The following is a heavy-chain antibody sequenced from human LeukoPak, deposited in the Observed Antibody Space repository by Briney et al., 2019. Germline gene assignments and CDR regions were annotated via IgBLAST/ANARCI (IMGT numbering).Heavy chain of an antibody. V-gene: IGHV3-23*01. J-gene: IGHJ4*02. CDR2: ITGSGGAT. D-gene: IGHD3-9*01. CDR1: GFTFSNYA. Sequence: GGSLRLSCAASGFTFSNYAMSWVRQAPGKGLEWVSAITGSGGATYYADSVKGRFTIPRDNSKNTLYLQINSLRAEDTAVYYCAKWGDYDVLTGYYDSDYWGQGTLVTVSS. CDR3: AKWGDYDVLTGYYDSDY.